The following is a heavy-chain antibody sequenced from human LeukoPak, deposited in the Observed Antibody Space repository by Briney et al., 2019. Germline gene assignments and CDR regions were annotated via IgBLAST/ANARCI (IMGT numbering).Heavy chain of an antibody. CDR3: AKEVGATMLDC. CDR2: ISGSGYIT. J-gene: IGHJ4*02. CDR1: GFTYSSYA. V-gene: IGHV3-23*01. D-gene: IGHD1-26*01. Sequence: GGSLRLSCAASGFTYSSYAMSWVRQAPGKGLEWVSVISGSGYITYYADSVKGRFTISRDNSRNTLYLQMNSLRAEDTAVYYCAKEVGATMLDCWGQGTLVTDSS.